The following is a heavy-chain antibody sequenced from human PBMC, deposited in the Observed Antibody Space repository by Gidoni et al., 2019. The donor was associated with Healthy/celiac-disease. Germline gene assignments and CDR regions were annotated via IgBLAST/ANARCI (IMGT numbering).Heavy chain of an antibody. J-gene: IGHJ6*02. CDR3: ARAVVPAATIISYNYYGMDV. CDR2: IIPILGIA. Sequence: QVQLVQSGAEVKKPGSSVKVSCKASGGPFSSSSISWVRQAPGQGLEWMGRIIPILGIANYAQKFQGRVTITADKSTSTAYMELSSLRSEDTAVYYCARAVVPAATIISYNYYGMDVWGQGTTVTVSS. CDR1: GGPFSSSS. D-gene: IGHD2-2*01. V-gene: IGHV1-69*09.